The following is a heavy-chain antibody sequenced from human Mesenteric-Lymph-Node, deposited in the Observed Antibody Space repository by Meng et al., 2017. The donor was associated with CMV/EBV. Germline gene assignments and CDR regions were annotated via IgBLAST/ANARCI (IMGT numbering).Heavy chain of an antibody. V-gene: IGHV4-39*07. CDR2: IYYSGST. CDR1: GDSISSSSYY. D-gene: IGHD3-22*01. CDR3: ARVKGRRYFDY. Sequence: SETLSLTCTVSGDSISSSSYYWGWIRQPPGKGLEWIGSIYYSGSTYYNPSLKSRVTISVDTSKNQFSLKLSSVTAADTAVYYCARVKGRRYFDYWGQGTLVTVSS. J-gene: IGHJ4*02.